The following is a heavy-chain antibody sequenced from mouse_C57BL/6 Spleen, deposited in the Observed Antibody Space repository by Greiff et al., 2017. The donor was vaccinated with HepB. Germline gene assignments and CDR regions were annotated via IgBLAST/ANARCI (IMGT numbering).Heavy chain of an antibody. V-gene: IGHV1-39*01. CDR2: INPNYGTT. D-gene: IGHD1-1*01. Sequence: LVESGPELVKPGASVKISCKASGYSFTDYNMNWVKQSNGKSLEWIGVINPNYGTTSYNQKFKGKATLTVDQSSSTAYMQLNSLTSEDSAVYYCARTYYYGSSPYYAMDYWGQGTSVTVSS. CDR1: GYSFTDYN. CDR3: ARTYYYGSSPYYAMDY. J-gene: IGHJ4*01.